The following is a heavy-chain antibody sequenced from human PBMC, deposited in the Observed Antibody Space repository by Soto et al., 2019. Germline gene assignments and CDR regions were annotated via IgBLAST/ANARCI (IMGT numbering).Heavy chain of an antibody. Sequence: PGGSLRLSCAASGFTFSSYSMNWGRQAPGKGLEWVSSISSSSSYIYYADSVKGRFTISRDNAKNSLYLQMNSLRAEDTAVYYCARSTHIYSSDIVVVVAAMGGMDVWGQGTTVTVSS. CDR2: ISSSSSYI. D-gene: IGHD2-15*01. J-gene: IGHJ6*02. V-gene: IGHV3-21*01. CDR1: GFTFSSYS. CDR3: ARSTHIYSSDIVVVVAAMGGMDV.